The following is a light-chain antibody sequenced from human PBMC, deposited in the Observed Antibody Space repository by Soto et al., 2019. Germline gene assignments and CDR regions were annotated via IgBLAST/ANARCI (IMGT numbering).Light chain of an antibody. CDR2: EVS. CDR1: SSDVGGYNY. Sequence: QSALTQPPSASGSPGQSVTISCTGTSSDVGGYNYVSWYQQHPGKAPKLMIFEVSKRPSGVPDRFSGSKSGNTASLTVSGLQAEDEADSYCSSYADNNLLFGGGTKLTVL. J-gene: IGLJ2*01. CDR3: SSYADNNLL. V-gene: IGLV2-8*01.